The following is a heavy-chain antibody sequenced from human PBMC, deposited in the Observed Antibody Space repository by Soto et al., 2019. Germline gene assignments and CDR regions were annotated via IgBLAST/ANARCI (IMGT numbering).Heavy chain of an antibody. V-gene: IGHV3-33*01. D-gene: IGHD1-26*01. J-gene: IGHJ5*01. Sequence: QGQLVESGGGVVQPGGSLRLSCAASGFIFSAYGIHWVRQAPGKGLGWVAIVWNDGINKYYPDSVKGRFTIPRDNFKNTVDLQMNSLRVEDTAVYYCARLAYSNFLGGLDSWGQGTLVTASS. CDR3: ARLAYSNFLGGLDS. CDR1: GFIFSAYG. CDR2: VWNDGINK.